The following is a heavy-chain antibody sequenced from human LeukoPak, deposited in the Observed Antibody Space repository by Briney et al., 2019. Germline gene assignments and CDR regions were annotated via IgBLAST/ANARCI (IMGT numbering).Heavy chain of an antibody. V-gene: IGHV1-18*04. Sequence: ASVKVSCKASGYTFTGYCMHWVRQAPGQGLEWMGWISAYNGNTNYAQKLQGRVTMTTDTSTSTAYMELRSLRSDDTAVYYCARDLEPVVVTAKRGFDYWGQGTLVTVSS. CDR1: GYTFTGYC. J-gene: IGHJ4*02. CDR3: ARDLEPVVVTAKRGFDY. D-gene: IGHD2-21*02. CDR2: ISAYNGNT.